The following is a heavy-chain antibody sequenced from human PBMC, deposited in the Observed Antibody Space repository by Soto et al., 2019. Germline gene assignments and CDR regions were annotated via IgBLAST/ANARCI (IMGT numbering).Heavy chain of an antibody. CDR1: GFTFSSYA. Sequence: EVQLLESGGGLVQPGGSLRLSCAASGFTFSSYAMRWVRQAPGKGLEWVSAISGSGGSTYYADSVKGRFTISRDNSKNTVYLQMNSLSGEDTAVYYCARRGSGSDYDHWGQGTLVTVSS. D-gene: IGHD1-26*01. CDR2: ISGSGGST. CDR3: ARRGSGSDYDH. V-gene: IGHV3-23*01. J-gene: IGHJ5*02.